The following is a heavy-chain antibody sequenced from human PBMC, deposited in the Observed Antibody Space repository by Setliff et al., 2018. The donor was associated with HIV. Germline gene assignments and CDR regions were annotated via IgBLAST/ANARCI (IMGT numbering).Heavy chain of an antibody. D-gene: IGHD2-2*01. CDR3: ARGGYCSGTSRSMDSFYFYGMDV. CDR1: GYTFTTYG. Sequence: GASVKVSCKASGYTFTTYGLTWVRQAPGQGLEWMGWISGYNANTYYAEKLQGRVTVTIDTSTTTAYMELRSLRSDDTAVYYCARGGYCSGTSRSMDSFYFYGMDVWGQGTTVTVSS. V-gene: IGHV1-18*01. J-gene: IGHJ6*02. CDR2: ISGYNANT.